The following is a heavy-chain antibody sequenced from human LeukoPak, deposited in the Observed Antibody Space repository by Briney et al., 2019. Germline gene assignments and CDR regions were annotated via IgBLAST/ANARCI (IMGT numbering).Heavy chain of an antibody. V-gene: IGHV3-43D*03. CDR1: GFTFDDYA. J-gene: IGHJ4*02. CDR3: ARASGVYCSGGSCYLDS. Sequence: GGSLRVSCAAFGFTFDDYAMHWVRQAPGKGLEWVALISWDGGSSYLADSVKGRFTISRDSSKNSLYLQMNRLTTEDTALYYCARASGVYCSGGSCYLDSWGQGTLVTVSS. D-gene: IGHD2-15*01. CDR2: ISWDGGSS.